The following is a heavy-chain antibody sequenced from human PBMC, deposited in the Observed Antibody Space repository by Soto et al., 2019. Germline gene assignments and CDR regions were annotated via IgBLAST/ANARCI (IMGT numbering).Heavy chain of an antibody. D-gene: IGHD3-16*02. Sequence: ASVKVSCKASGYTFTSYDINWVRQATGQGLEWMGWMNPNSGNTGYAQKFQGRVTMTRNTSISTAYMELSSLRSEDTAVYYCARGVRITFGGVIGYYFDYWGQGTLVTVSS. V-gene: IGHV1-8*01. CDR3: ARGVRITFGGVIGYYFDY. CDR1: GYTFTSYD. J-gene: IGHJ4*02. CDR2: MNPNSGNT.